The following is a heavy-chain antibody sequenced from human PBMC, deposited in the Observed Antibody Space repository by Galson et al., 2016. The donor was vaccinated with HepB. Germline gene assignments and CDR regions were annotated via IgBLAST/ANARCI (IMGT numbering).Heavy chain of an antibody. CDR3: ARLAKVETANSWFDP. CDR2: IDPSDSYT. D-gene: IGHD5-18*01. Sequence: QSGAEVKKPGESLRISCEGSGYIFTTYWITWVRQMPGKGLEWMGRIDPSDSYTNYNPSFEGHFTISVDKSISTAYLQWDSLKASATAMYYCARLAKVETANSWFDPWGQGTLVTVSS. V-gene: IGHV5-10-1*01. J-gene: IGHJ5*02. CDR1: GYIFTTYW.